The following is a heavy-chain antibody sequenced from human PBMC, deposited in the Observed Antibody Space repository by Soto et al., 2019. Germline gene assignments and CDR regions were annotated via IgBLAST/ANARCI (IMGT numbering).Heavy chain of an antibody. D-gene: IGHD3-16*02. Sequence: QVQLVESGGGVVQPGRSLRLSCAASGFTFSSYAMHWVRQAPGKGLEWVAVISYDGSNKYYADSVKGRFTISRDNSKNXLYLQMNSLRAEDTAVYYCARDHLGGVIVVDYFDYWGQGTLVTVSS. V-gene: IGHV3-30-3*01. J-gene: IGHJ4*02. CDR2: ISYDGSNK. CDR3: ARDHLGGVIVVDYFDY. CDR1: GFTFSSYA.